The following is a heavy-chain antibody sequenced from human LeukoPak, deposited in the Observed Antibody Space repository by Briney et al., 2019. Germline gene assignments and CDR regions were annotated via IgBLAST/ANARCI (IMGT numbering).Heavy chain of an antibody. CDR2: IIPILGIA. D-gene: IGHD5-18*01. Sequence: SVKVSCKASGYTFTDYYIHWVRQAPGQGLEWMGRIIPILGIANYAQKFQGRVTITADKSTSTAYMELSSLRSEDTAVYYCARDDRGYSYGFVYWGQGTLVTVSS. V-gene: IGHV1-69*04. CDR3: ARDDRGYSYGFVY. J-gene: IGHJ4*02. CDR1: GYTFTDYY.